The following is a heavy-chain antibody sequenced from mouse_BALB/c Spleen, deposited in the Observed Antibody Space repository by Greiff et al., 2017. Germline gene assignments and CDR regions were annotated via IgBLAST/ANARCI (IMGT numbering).Heavy chain of an antibody. CDR1: GFSLTGYG. CDR3: AREVYYGSSYGYFDV. V-gene: IGHV2-6-7*01. J-gene: IGHJ1*01. CDR2: IWGDGST. D-gene: IGHD1-1*01. Sequence: QVQLQQSGPGLVAPSQSLSITCTVSGFSLTGYGVNWVRQPPGKGLEWLGMIWGDGSTDYNSALKSRLSISKDNSKSQVFLKMNSLQTDDTARYYCAREVYYGSSYGYFDVWGAGTTVTVSS.